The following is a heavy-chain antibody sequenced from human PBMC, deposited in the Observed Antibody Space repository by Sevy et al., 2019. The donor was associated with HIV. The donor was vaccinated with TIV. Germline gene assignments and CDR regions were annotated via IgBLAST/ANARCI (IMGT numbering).Heavy chain of an antibody. CDR1: GGSFSGYY. Sequence: SETLSLTCAVYGGSFSGYYWSWIRQPPGKGLEWIGEINHSGGTNYNPSLKSRVTISVDTSKNQFSLKLSSVTAADTAVYYCARGVSPLVGSGDFDYWGQGTLVTVSS. CDR2: INHSGGT. CDR3: ARGVSPLVGSGDFDY. J-gene: IGHJ4*02. V-gene: IGHV4-34*01. D-gene: IGHD6-6*01.